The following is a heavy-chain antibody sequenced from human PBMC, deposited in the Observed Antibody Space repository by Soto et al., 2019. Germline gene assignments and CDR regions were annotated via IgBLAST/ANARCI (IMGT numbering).Heavy chain of an antibody. Sequence: GGSLRLSCAASGFTFSDYAMHWVRQAQGKGLEWVAIISYDGSNKYYADSVKGRFTISRDNSKNTLYLQMNSLRAEDTAVYYCARDRDYEILSGYRQNYYYYGMDVWGQGTTVTVSS. CDR3: ARDRDYEILSGYRQNYYYYGMDV. D-gene: IGHD3-9*01. CDR2: ISYDGSNK. J-gene: IGHJ6*02. V-gene: IGHV3-30*01. CDR1: GFTFSDYA.